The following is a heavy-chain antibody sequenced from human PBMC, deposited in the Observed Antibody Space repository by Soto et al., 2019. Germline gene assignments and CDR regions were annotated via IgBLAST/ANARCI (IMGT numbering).Heavy chain of an antibody. CDR3: ARGAFWYSTSTTDDAFDV. D-gene: IGHD2-21*01. J-gene: IGHJ3*01. CDR2: ISHSGATI. V-gene: IGHV3-48*03. CDR1: GFQFGSYE. Sequence: EVHLAESGGGLVQPGGSLRLSCAASGFQFGSYEMNWVRQAPGKGLEWVAHISHSGATIFYADSVKGRFTISRDNTNNSLSLLMNSLRAEDTAIYYCARGAFWYSTSTTDDAFDVWGQGTVVTVSS.